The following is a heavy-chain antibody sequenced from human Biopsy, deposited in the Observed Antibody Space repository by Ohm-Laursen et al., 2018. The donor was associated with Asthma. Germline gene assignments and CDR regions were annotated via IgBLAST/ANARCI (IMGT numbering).Heavy chain of an antibody. D-gene: IGHD3-22*01. V-gene: IGHV4-4*01. Sequence: PGTLSLTCADSGGSISVSNWWSWVRQPPGRGLEWIGQIYHLGNANYNPSLKGRVTMSVDKSKNQFSLKLTSVTAADTAVYFCARRWRSYDSSNYYLDQWGQGTLVTVSS. CDR3: ARRWRSYDSSNYYLDQ. CDR1: GGSISVSNW. J-gene: IGHJ4*02. CDR2: IYHLGNA.